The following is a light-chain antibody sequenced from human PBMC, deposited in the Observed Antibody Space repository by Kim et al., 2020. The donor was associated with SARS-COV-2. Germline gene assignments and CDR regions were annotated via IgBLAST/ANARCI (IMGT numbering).Light chain of an antibody. J-gene: IGKJ1*01. CDR2: APS. V-gene: IGKV1-27*01. Sequence: DIQMTQSPSSLSASVGDRVTITCRASQDISNYLAWFQLKPGKAPKLLIYAPSALQPGVPSRFSGSGSGTDFTLTVTSLQPEDVATYYCQKCDSAPWTFGQGTKVDIK. CDR3: QKCDSAPWT. CDR1: QDISNY.